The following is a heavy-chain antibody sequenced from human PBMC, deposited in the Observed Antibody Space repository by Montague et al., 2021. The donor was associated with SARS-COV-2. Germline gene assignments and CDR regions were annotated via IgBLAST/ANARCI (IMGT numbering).Heavy chain of an antibody. V-gene: IGHV5-51*01. D-gene: IGHD2-15*01. Sequence: QSGAEVKQPGESLKISCKGSGYSFTSYWIGWVRQMPGKGLEWMGIIYPGDSDTRYSPSFQGQVTISADKSISTAYLQWSSLKASDTAMYYCARKSRGYCSGGSCYSNGMDVWGQGTTVTVSS. J-gene: IGHJ6*02. CDR1: GYSFTSYW. CDR3: ARKSRGYCSGGSCYSNGMDV. CDR2: IYPGDSDT.